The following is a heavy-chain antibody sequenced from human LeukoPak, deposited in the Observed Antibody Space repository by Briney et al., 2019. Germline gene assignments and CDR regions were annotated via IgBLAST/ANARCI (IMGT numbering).Heavy chain of an antibody. CDR3: ARGYINGPYYFDY. V-gene: IGHV1-8*03. Sequence: ASVKVSCKASGYTFTSYDINWVRQATGQGLEWMGWMNPGSGYTGYAQKFQGRVTITRDTSISTAYMEPSSLRSEDTAVYYCARGYINGPYYFDYWGQGTLVTVSS. D-gene: IGHD5-18*01. J-gene: IGHJ4*02. CDR2: MNPGSGYT. CDR1: GYTFTSYD.